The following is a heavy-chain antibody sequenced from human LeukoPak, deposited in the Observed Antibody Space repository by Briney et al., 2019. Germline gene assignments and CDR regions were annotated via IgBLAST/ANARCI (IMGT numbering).Heavy chain of an antibody. Sequence: GGSLRLSCAASRFTFSSYWMHWVRQAPGKGLVWVSRINSDGSTTSYADSVKGRFTISRDNAKNTLYLQMNSLRAEDTAVYYCARVRRPEYSSSSVFDYWGQGTLVTVSS. J-gene: IGHJ4*02. V-gene: IGHV3-74*01. CDR3: ARVRRPEYSSSSVFDY. CDR2: INSDGSTT. D-gene: IGHD6-6*01. CDR1: RFTFSSYW.